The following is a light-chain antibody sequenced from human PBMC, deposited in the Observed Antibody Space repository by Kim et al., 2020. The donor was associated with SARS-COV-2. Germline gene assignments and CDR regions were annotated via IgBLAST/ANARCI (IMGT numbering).Light chain of an antibody. Sequence: ASVGDRVTITCRASQSISRYLNWYQQKPGKTPKHLIYAASSLQSGVPSRFYGGGSGTDFTLTISSLLPEDFATYYCQQSYSATVTFGGGTKVDIK. CDR1: QSISRY. V-gene: IGKV1-39*01. CDR3: QQSYSATVT. CDR2: AAS. J-gene: IGKJ4*01.